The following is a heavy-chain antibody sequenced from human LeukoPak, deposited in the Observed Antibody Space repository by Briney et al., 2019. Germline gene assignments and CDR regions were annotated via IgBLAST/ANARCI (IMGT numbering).Heavy chain of an antibody. D-gene: IGHD2-21*01. CDR1: GFPFSNHA. J-gene: IGHJ4*02. CDR3: ARSVVGRRGGDFDY. V-gene: IGHV3-23*01. CDR2: ISNGKT. Sequence: PGGSLRLSCAASGFPFSNHAMSWVRQPPGKGLEWVAAISNGKTYYADSVRGRFTISRDDSRNMVYLQMNSLRAEDTAVYFCARSVVGRRGGDFDYWGQGTLVTVSS.